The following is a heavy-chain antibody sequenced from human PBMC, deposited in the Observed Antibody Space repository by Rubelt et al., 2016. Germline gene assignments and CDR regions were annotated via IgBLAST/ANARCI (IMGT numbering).Heavy chain of an antibody. D-gene: IGHD2-2*02. CDR2: IGGSGDTT. CDR1: RFTFRDYA. Sequence: EVLLVQSGGGLVEPGGSLRLSCAASRFTFRDYAINWVRQAPGKGLEWVSGIGGSGDTTYYADSVKGRFTISRDNSKNTVDLQMNSLRAEDTAVYYCAKDRARIPPGDTDYWGQGTLVTVSS. J-gene: IGHJ4*02. CDR3: AKDRARIPPGDTDY. V-gene: IGHV3-23*04.